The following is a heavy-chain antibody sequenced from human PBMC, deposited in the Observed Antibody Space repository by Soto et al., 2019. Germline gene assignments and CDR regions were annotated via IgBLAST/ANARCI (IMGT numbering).Heavy chain of an antibody. J-gene: IGHJ4*02. D-gene: IGHD3-22*01. CDR3: ARDLYYYDSSGYYTFDH. CDR2: ISYDGSNN. Sequence: QVQLVESGGGVVQPGRSLRLSCADSGFTFSSYGMHWVRQAPGKGLEWVAHISYDGSNNNYVDSVKGRFTISRDNSKNTLYLQMNSLRAEDTAVYYCARDLYYYDSSGYYTFDHWGLGTLVTVSS. CDR1: GFTFSSYG. V-gene: IGHV3-30*03.